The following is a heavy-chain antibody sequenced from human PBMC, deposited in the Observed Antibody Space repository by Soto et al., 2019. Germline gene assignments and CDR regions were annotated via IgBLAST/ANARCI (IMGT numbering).Heavy chain of an antibody. CDR2: IIPIFGTA. V-gene: IGHV1-69*01. J-gene: IGHJ6*02. Sequence: QVQLVQSGAEVKKPGSSVKVSCKASGGTFSSYAISWVRQAPGQGLEWMGGIIPIFGTANYAQKFQGRVTITADESTSTAYMELSSLRSADTAVYYCARVGGYSYGPYYYYYDMDVWGQGTTVTVSS. D-gene: IGHD5-18*01. CDR3: ARVGGYSYGPYYYYYDMDV. CDR1: GGTFSSYA.